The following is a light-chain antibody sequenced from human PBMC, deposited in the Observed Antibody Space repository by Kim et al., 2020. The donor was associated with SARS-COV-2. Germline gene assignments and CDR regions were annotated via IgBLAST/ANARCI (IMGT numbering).Light chain of an antibody. V-gene: IGLV1-40*01. CDR2: LDN. CDR1: GSNIGADYG. Sequence: RVTISCTGGGSNIGADYGVHWYQQLPGTAPRVLIYLDNNRPSGVPDRFSAYKSGTSASLAITGLQAEDEADYYCQSYDNSLGGYVFGSGTKVTVL. CDR3: QSYDNSLGGYV. J-gene: IGLJ1*01.